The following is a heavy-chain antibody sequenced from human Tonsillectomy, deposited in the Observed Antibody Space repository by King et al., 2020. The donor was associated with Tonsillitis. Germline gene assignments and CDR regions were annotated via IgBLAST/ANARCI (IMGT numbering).Heavy chain of an antibody. J-gene: IGHJ6*03. CDR3: VKGVLYCTVGVCRYYYYDLDV. V-gene: IGHV3-64D*06. Sequence: VQLVESGGGLVQPGGSLRLSCSASGFTFSDYAMHWVRQAPGKGLEYVSAISSDGGNKYYADSVKGRFTISRDNSKNTLYLQMSSLRAEDTAVYYCVKGVLYCTVGVCRYYYYDLDVWGKGTTVTVSS. CDR1: GFTFSDYA. CDR2: ISSDGGNK. D-gene: IGHD2-8*02.